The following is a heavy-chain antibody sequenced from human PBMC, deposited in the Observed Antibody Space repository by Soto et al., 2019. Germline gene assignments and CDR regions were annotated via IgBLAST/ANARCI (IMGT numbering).Heavy chain of an antibody. CDR2: ISDGGGIA. CDR3: AKTSDTLTYYLFY. Sequence: EVELLESGGGLVQPGGSLRLSCTASGFTFSNYAMSWVRQAPGKGLEWISVISDGGGIAYYAESVKGRFTISRDNSKNTLHLQMNSLRAEDTALYYCAKTSDTLTYYLFYWGQGTLVTVSS. V-gene: IGHV3-23*01. D-gene: IGHD3-22*01. CDR1: GFTFSNYA. J-gene: IGHJ4*02.